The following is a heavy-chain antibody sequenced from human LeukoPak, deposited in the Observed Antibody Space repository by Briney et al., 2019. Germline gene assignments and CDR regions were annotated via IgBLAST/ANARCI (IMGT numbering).Heavy chain of an antibody. CDR2: IYYSGST. CDR3: AARMDV. CDR1: GGSISTYY. Sequence: SETLSLTCTVSGGSISTYYWSWIRQPPGKGLEWIGYIYYSGSTNYNPSPKSRVTISVDTSKNQFSLNLSSVTAADTAVYYCAARMDVWGQGTTVTVSS. J-gene: IGHJ6*02. V-gene: IGHV4-59*01.